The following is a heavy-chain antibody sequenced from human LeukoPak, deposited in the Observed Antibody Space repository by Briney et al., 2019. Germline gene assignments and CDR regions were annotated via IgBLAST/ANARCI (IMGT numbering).Heavy chain of an antibody. CDR3: ATQTRGRYHFDY. V-gene: IGHV1-2*02. CDR1: ASTFTGYY. D-gene: IGHD3-16*02. CDR2: INPNGGGT. J-gene: IGHJ4*02. Sequence: GASVKVSCKPSASTFTGYYIHWVRQAPGHGLEWMGWINPNGGGTNCAQKFQDRVTMSRDTSIRTAYMELSRLTSDDSAIYYCATQTRGRYHFDYWGQGTLITVSS.